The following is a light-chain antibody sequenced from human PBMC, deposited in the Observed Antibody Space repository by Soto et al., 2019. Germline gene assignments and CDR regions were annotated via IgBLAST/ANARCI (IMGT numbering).Light chain of an antibody. CDR2: DVS. Sequence: QSVLPQPPSASGSPGQSVTISCTGTSSDVGYYNYVSWYQQPPGKAPKLLIYDVSKRPSGVPDRFSGSKSGNTASLTVSGLQAEDEGDYYCSSYAGSNYPYVFGTGTKVTVL. J-gene: IGLJ1*01. V-gene: IGLV2-8*01. CDR3: SSYAGSNYPYV. CDR1: SSDVGYYNY.